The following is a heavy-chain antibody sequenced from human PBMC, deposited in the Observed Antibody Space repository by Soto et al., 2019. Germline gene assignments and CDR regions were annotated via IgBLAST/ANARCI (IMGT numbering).Heavy chain of an antibody. V-gene: IGHV4-34*01. Sequence: PSETLSLTCAVYGGSFSGYYWSWIRQPPGKGLEWIGEINHSGSTNYNPSLKSRVTISVDTSKNQFSLKLSSVTAADTAVYYCARGEYSYSRFDYWGQGTLVTVS. D-gene: IGHD5-18*01. CDR1: GGSFSGYY. CDR3: ARGEYSYSRFDY. J-gene: IGHJ4*02. CDR2: INHSGST.